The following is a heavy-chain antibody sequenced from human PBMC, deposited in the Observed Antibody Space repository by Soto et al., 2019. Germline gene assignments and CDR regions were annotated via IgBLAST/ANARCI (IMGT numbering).Heavy chain of an antibody. V-gene: IGHV3-66*01. Sequence: PGGSLRLSCAASGPSVSSNDMSWVRQAPGKGLECVSIIYSADNTFYVDSVKGRFIISRDNSKNTVYLQMNSLRADDTAVYYCARGSLYWGQGTLVTVSS. CDR3: ARGSLY. J-gene: IGHJ4*01. CDR1: GPSVSSND. CDR2: IYSADNT.